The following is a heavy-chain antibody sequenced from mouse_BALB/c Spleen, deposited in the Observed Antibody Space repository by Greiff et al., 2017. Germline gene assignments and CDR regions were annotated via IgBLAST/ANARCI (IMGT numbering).Heavy chain of an antibody. J-gene: IGHJ2*01. CDR1: GYTFTDYV. CDR3: AREGAIGGYYFDY. V-gene: IGHV1-77*01. CDR2: IYPGSGST. Sequence: QVQLQQSGAELVRPGSSVKISCKASGYTFTDYVISWVKQRTGQGLEWIGEIYPGSGSTYYNEKFKGKATLTADKSSNTAYMQLSSLTSEDSAVYFCAREGAIGGYYFDYWGQGTTLTVSS.